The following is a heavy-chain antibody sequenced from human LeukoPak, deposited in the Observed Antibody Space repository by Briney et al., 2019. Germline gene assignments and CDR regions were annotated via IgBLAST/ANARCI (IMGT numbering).Heavy chain of an antibody. D-gene: IGHD3-3*01. Sequence: ASVKVSCKASGYTFTNYYMHWVRQAPGLWLEWMGIINPSGGTTSYAQKFQGRVTMTRDTSTSTVYMELSSLRSEDTAVYYCARDLTIFGVVITLDNYYYGMDVWGQGTTVTVSS. V-gene: IGHV1-46*01. J-gene: IGHJ6*02. CDR2: INPSGGTT. CDR1: GYTFTNYY. CDR3: ARDLTIFGVVITLDNYYYGMDV.